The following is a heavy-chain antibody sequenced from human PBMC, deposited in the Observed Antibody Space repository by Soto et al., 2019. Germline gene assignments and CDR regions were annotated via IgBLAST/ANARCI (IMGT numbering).Heavy chain of an antibody. Sequence: PGGSLRLSCAASGFTFANFAMIWVRQTPGRGLEWVSAISVTGGGTYYADSVKGRFTISRGNSKNTLYLQMNNLRAEDTALYYCARLSGSSNSDYWGQGTLVTVSS. D-gene: IGHD1-26*01. CDR1: GFTFANFA. CDR2: ISVTGGGT. CDR3: ARLSGSSNSDY. J-gene: IGHJ4*02. V-gene: IGHV3-23*01.